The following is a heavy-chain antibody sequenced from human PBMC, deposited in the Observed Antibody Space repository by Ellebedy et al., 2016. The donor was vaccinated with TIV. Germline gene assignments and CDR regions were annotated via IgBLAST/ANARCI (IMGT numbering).Heavy chain of an antibody. Sequence: GESLKISCAASGFTFSSSGMHWVRQAPGKGLEWVASIPSHGDNQYYAASVKGRFTISRDNSKNTLYLQMNSLRPDDTAVYYCAKDRGIASLGSPDYWGQGTLVTVSS. D-gene: IGHD6-13*01. CDR2: IPSHGDNQ. CDR3: AKDRGIASLGSPDY. V-gene: IGHV3-30*02. J-gene: IGHJ4*02. CDR1: GFTFSSSG.